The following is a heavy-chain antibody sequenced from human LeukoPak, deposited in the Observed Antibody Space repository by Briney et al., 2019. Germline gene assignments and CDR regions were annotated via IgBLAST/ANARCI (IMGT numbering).Heavy chain of an antibody. CDR2: IYYSGST. CDR1: GGSISSSSYY. Sequence: SETLSLTCTVSGGSISSSSYYWGWIRQPPGKGLEWIGSIYYSGSTYYNPSLKSRVTISVDTSKNQFSLKLSSVTAADTAVYYCARLSGSYYYYYMDVWGKGTTVTISS. J-gene: IGHJ6*03. V-gene: IGHV4-39*01. CDR3: ARLSGSYYYYYMDV. D-gene: IGHD1-26*01.